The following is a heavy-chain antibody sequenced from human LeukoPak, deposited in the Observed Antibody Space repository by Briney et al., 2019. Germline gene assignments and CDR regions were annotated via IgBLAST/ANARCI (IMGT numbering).Heavy chain of an antibody. CDR1: GFTFSSYA. CDR2: ISSNGGST. CDR3: ARAPLLYCSGGSCYAGYFDY. D-gene: IGHD2-15*01. Sequence: GGSLRLSCSASGFTFSSYAMHWVRQAPGKGLEYVSAISSNGGSTYYADSVKGRFTISRDNSKNTLYLQMSSLRAEDTAVYYCARAPLLYCSGGSCYAGYFDYWGQGTLVTVSS. V-gene: IGHV3-64D*06. J-gene: IGHJ4*02.